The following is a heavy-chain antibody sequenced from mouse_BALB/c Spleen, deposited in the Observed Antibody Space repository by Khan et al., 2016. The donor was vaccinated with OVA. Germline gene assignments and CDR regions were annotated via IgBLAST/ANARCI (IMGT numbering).Heavy chain of an antibody. Sequence: VQLQQSGAELVKPGVSVKLSCTASGFNIKDTYLHWVKQRPEQGLEWIGRIAPANGNTQYDPKFQGKATITSDTSSDTSYLQLNSLTSEDTAVYYCARPSYDPRDFEVWGAGTTVTVSS. CDR1: GFNIKDTY. CDR3: ARPSYDPRDFEV. CDR2: IAPANGNT. D-gene: IGHD2-3*01. J-gene: IGHJ1*01. V-gene: IGHV14-3*02.